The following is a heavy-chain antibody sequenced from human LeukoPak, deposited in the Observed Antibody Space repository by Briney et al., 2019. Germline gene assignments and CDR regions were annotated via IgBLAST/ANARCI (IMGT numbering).Heavy chain of an antibody. CDR2: ISWNGGST. D-gene: IGHD4-23*01. CDR1: GFTFDDYG. Sequence: GESLRLSCAASGFTFDDYGMSWVRQTPGKGLEWVSGISWNGGSTGYADSVKGRFTISRDNAENSLYLQMNSLRAEDTALYYCARNRGGVTRYYFDYWGQGTLVTVSS. CDR3: ARNRGGVTRYYFDY. J-gene: IGHJ4*02. V-gene: IGHV3-20*04.